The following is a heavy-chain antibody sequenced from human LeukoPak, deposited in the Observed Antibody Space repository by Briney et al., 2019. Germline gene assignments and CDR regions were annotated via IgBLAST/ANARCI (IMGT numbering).Heavy chain of an antibody. J-gene: IGHJ6*02. CDR2: ISDSGGST. CDR1: GFTFSSYA. Sequence: GGSLRLSCAASGFTFSSYAMSWVRQAPGKGLEWVFAISDSGGSTYYADSVKGRFTISRDNSKNTLYLQMNSLRAEDTAVYYCAKGEDIVVVVAATGTFSYGMDVWGQGTTVTVSS. D-gene: IGHD2-15*01. V-gene: IGHV3-23*01. CDR3: AKGEDIVVVVAATGTFSYGMDV.